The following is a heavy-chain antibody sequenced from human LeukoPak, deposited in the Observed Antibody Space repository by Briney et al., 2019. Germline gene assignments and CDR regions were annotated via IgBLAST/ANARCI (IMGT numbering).Heavy chain of an antibody. CDR1: GGSFSGYY. D-gene: IGHD6-19*01. CDR2: INHSGST. Sequence: SETLSLTCAVYGGSFSGYYWSWIRQPPGKGLEWIGEINHSGSTNYNPSLKSRVTISVDTSKNQFSLKLNSVTAADTAVYYCAKQGGGIIAGAGFDPGGQGPLVTVSS. J-gene: IGHJ5*02. CDR3: AKQGGGIIAGAGFDP. V-gene: IGHV4-34*01.